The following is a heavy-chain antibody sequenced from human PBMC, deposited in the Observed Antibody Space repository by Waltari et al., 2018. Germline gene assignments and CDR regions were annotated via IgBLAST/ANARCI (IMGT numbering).Heavy chain of an antibody. CDR3: ARRGYIYGEYYFDY. CDR1: GGPISSDY. Sequence: QVQLQESGPGLVKPSETLSRTCTVPGGPISSDYYSWRLQSPGKGLEWIGYIYYSGSTNYNPSLKSRVTISVDTSKNQFSLKLSSVTAADTAVYYCARRGYIYGEYYFDYWGQGTLVTVSS. V-gene: IGHV4-59*01. D-gene: IGHD5-18*01. CDR2: IYYSGST. J-gene: IGHJ4*02.